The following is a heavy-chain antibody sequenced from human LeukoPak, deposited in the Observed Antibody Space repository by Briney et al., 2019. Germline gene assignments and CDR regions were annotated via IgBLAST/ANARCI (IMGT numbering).Heavy chain of an antibody. CDR1: GGSISSYY. CDR3: ARDSGFGELGPDEFDY. J-gene: IGHJ4*02. Sequence: SETLSLTCTVSGGSISSYYWSWIRQPPGKGLEWIGYIYYSGSTNYNPSLKSRVTISVDTSKNQFSLKLSSVTAADTAVYYCARDSGFGELGPDEFDYWGQGTLVTVSS. CDR2: IYYSGST. V-gene: IGHV4-59*01. D-gene: IGHD3-10*01.